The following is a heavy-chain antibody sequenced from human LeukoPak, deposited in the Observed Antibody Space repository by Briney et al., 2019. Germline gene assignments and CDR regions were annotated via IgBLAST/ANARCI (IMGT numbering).Heavy chain of an antibody. V-gene: IGHV3-15*01. J-gene: IGHJ6*03. CDR3: TTRSFTIFGATYYYYMDV. CDR1: GFTFSNAW. CDR2: IKSKTDGGTT. D-gene: IGHD3-3*01. Sequence: PGGSLRLSCAASGFTFSNAWMSWVRQAPGKGLEWVGRIKSKTDGGTTDYAAPVKGRFTISRDDSKNTLYLQMNSLKTEDTAVYYCTTRSFTIFGATYYYYMDVWGKGTTVTVSS.